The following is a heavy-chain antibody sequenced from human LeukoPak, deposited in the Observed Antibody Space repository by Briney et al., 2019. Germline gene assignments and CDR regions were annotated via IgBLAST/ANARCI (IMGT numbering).Heavy chain of an antibody. V-gene: IGHV4-38-2*02. J-gene: IGHJ4*02. Sequence: SETLSLTCTVSGYSISSGYYWGWIRQPPGKGLEWIGSIYHSGSTYYNPSLKSRVTISVDTSKNQFSLKLSSVTAADTAVYYCARTTRGDSSGRNWDYWGQGTLVTVSS. CDR1: GYSISSGYY. CDR2: IYHSGST. CDR3: ARTTRGDSSGRNWDY. D-gene: IGHD3-22*01.